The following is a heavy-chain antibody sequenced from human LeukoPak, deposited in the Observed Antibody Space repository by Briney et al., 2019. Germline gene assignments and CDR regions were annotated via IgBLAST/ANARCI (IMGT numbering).Heavy chain of an antibody. CDR1: GFTFGSYG. CDR2: ISYDGSNK. V-gene: IGHV3-30*18. D-gene: IGHD3-10*01. Sequence: GGSLRLSCAASGFTFGSYGMHWVRQAPGKGLEWVAVISYDGSNKYYADSVKGRFTISRDNSKNTLYLQMNSLRAEDTAVYYCAKSSALLLWFGESLDYWGQGTLVTVSS. J-gene: IGHJ4*02. CDR3: AKSSALLLWFGESLDY.